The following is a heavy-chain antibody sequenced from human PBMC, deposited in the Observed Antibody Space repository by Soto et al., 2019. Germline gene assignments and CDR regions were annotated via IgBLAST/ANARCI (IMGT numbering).Heavy chain of an antibody. CDR3: AAAGYYCSGGSCYDY. CDR1: GYSFTSYW. J-gene: IGHJ4*02. Sequence: EESLKISCKGSGYSFTSYWIGWVRQMPGKGLEWMGIIYPGDSDTRYSPSFQGQVTISADKSISTAYLQWSSLKASDTAMYYCAAAGYYCSGGSCYDYWGQGTLVTVSS. D-gene: IGHD2-15*01. V-gene: IGHV5-51*01. CDR2: IYPGDSDT.